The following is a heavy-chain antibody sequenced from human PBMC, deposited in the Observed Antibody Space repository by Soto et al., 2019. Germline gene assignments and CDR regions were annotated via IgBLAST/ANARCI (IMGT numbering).Heavy chain of an antibody. CDR3: ARDGLYSSSWYGWFDP. Sequence: GGSLRLSCAASGFTFSSYSMNWVRQAPGKGLEWVSSISSSSSYIYYADSVKGRFTISRDNAKNSLYLQMNSLRAEDTAVYYCARDGLYSSSWYGWFDPWGQGTLVTVSS. V-gene: IGHV3-21*01. CDR1: GFTFSSYS. CDR2: ISSSSSYI. J-gene: IGHJ5*02. D-gene: IGHD6-13*01.